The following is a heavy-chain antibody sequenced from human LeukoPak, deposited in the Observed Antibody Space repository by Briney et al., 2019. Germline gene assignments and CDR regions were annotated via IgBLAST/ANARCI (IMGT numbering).Heavy chain of an antibody. CDR3: SRPPPTSSWYFFDF. D-gene: IGHD6-13*01. J-gene: IGHJ4*02. Sequence: GESLKISCKTSGYSFTNYWIDWVRQMPGKGVEYMGIIYSRDSDIRYNPSFRPQVSISADKYISTAYLQLNSLKASDTDMYVCSRPPPTSSWYFFDFWGQGTLVTVSS. CDR2: IYSRDSDI. V-gene: IGHV5-51*01. CDR1: GYSFTNYW.